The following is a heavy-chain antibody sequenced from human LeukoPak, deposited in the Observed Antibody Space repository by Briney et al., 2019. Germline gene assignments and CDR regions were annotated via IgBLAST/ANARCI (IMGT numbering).Heavy chain of an antibody. CDR3: AVLHYYAMDV. D-gene: IGHD2-8*01. CDR2: ISWNSGTK. J-gene: IGHJ6*02. V-gene: IGHV3-9*01. Sequence: GGSLRLSCAASGFTFDDYAMHWVRHAPGKGLEWVSGISWNSGTKGYADSVKGRSTISRDNAKNSLYLQMNSLRGEDAALYYCAVLHYYAMDVWGQGTTVTVSS. CDR1: GFTFDDYA.